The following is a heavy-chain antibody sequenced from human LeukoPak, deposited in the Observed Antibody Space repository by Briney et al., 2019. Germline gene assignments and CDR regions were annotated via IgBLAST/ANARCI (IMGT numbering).Heavy chain of an antibody. D-gene: IGHD1-1*01. J-gene: IGHJ4*02. Sequence: SETLSLTCTVSGGSINSDYWSWIRQPPGKGLEWIGYVYFSGSTDYSPSLKSRVTISIDTSMHQFSLRLSSVTAADTAVYYCASAAGTTQFDYWGQGTLVTVSS. CDR2: VYFSGST. CDR1: GGSINSDY. V-gene: IGHV4-59*08. CDR3: ASAAGTTQFDY.